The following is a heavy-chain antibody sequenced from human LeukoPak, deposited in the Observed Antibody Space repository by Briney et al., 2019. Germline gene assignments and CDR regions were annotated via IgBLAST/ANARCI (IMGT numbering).Heavy chain of an antibody. J-gene: IGHJ6*03. V-gene: IGHV1-69*05. CDR2: IIPIFGTA. D-gene: IGHD6-6*01. Sequence: ASVKVSCKASGGTFSSYAISWVRQAPGQGLEWMGRIIPIFGTANYAQKFQGRVTITTDESTSTAYMELSSLRSEDTAVYYCASIEYSSSGGRYYYYMDVWGKGTTVTVSS. CDR1: GGTFSSYA. CDR3: ASIEYSSSGGRYYYYMDV.